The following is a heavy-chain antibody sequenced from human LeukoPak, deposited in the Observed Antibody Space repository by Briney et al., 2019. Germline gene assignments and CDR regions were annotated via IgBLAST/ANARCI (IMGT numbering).Heavy chain of an antibody. J-gene: IGHJ4*02. V-gene: IGHV4-34*01. CDR1: GFTFSSYA. CDR2: INHSGST. CDR3: ARGAGEETDSSGYPHYYFDY. D-gene: IGHD3-22*01. Sequence: PGGSLRLSCAASGFTFSSYAMSWVRQPPGKGLEWIGEINHSGSTNYNPSLKSRVTTSVDTSKNQFSLKLSSVTAADTAVYYCARGAGEETDSSGYPHYYFDYWGQGTLVTVSS.